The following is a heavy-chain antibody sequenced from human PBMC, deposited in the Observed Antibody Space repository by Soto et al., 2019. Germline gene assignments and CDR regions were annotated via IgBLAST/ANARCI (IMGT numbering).Heavy chain of an antibody. D-gene: IGHD1-26*01. CDR3: SGGVGDAF. J-gene: IGHJ4*02. Sequence: EVHLVESGGGLVQTGGSLRLSCAIFEGTVIRDWMNWVRQAPGKGLEWVAHTNQDGSEKYYVDSVTGRFTISRDNDKNSLYLQMSSLRAEDTAMYYCSGGVGDAFWGQGTLVTVSS. V-gene: IGHV3-7*04. CDR2: TNQDGSEK. CDR1: EGTVIRDW.